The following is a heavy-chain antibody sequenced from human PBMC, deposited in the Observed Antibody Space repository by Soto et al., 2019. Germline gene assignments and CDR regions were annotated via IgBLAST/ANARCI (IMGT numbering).Heavy chain of an antibody. V-gene: IGHV3-33*03. J-gene: IGHJ4*02. CDR1: GFTFSSYG. D-gene: IGHD4-17*01. Sequence: PGXSLILSCAASGFTFSSYGMHWVRQAPCKGLEWVAVIWYDGSNKYYADSVKGRFTISRDNAKNSLYLQMNSLRPEDTAVYYCAADVGGYIYGLARHWGPGTLVTVSS. CDR2: IWYDGSNK. CDR3: AADVGGYIYGLARH.